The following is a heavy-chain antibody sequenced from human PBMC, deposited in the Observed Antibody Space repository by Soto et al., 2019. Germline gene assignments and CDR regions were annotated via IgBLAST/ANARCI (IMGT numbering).Heavy chain of an antibody. CDR3: ARDLRFRGFYGMDV. Sequence: QVQLQESGPGLVKPSQTLSLTCTVSGGSISSGGYYWSWIRQHPGKGLEWIGYIYYSGSTYYNPSLKSRVTISVDTSKNQFSMKLSSVTAADTAVYYCARDLRFRGFYGMDVWGQGTTVTVSS. CDR1: GGSISSGGYY. CDR2: IYYSGST. V-gene: IGHV4-31*03. J-gene: IGHJ6*02. D-gene: IGHD3-10*01.